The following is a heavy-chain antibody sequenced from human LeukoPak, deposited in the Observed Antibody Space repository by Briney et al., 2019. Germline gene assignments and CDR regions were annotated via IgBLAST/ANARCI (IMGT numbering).Heavy chain of an antibody. J-gene: IGHJ4*02. CDR1: GYIFTNYL. CDR3: ARIPSSWSFDY. D-gene: IGHD6-13*01. Sequence: AESLMTSNTGSGYIFTNYLICWVHQMPGKGLEWMGIISPDGSDTRYSPSFQGQGTSSADKSITTAYLQWSSLKASDTAMYSCARIPSSWSFDYWGQGTLGTVSS. V-gene: IGHV5-51*07. CDR2: ISPDGSDT.